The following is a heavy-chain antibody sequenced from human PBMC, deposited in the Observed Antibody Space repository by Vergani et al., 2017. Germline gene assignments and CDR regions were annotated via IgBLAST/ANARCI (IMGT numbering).Heavy chain of an antibody. D-gene: IGHD3-22*01. CDR3: VRDLYSRGPFDV. CDR1: GDSISSRNCY. Sequence: QVQLQESGPGLVKPSETLSLTCTVSGDSISSRNCYWGWIRQPPGKGLEWIGSLFYGATAYYNPSLESRVIISIVTSKNQFSLRLSSVTAADTAVYFCVRDLYSRGPFDVWGQGSLVTVSS. V-gene: IGHV4-39*02. CDR2: LFYGATA. J-gene: IGHJ4*01.